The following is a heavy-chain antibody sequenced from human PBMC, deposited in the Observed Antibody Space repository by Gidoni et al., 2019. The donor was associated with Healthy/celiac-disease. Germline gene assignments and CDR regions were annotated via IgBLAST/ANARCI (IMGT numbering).Heavy chain of an antibody. CDR2: ISWNSGSI. J-gene: IGHJ5*02. CDR3: AKALGGFGELLSNWFDP. D-gene: IGHD3-10*01. Sequence: EVQLVESGGGLVQPGRSLRLSCAASGFTFDDYAMHWVRQAPGKGLEWVSGISWNSGSIGYADSVKGRFTISRDNAKNSLYLQMNSLRAEDTALYYCAKALGGFGELLSNWFDPWGQGTLVTVSS. V-gene: IGHV3-9*01. CDR1: GFTFDDYA.